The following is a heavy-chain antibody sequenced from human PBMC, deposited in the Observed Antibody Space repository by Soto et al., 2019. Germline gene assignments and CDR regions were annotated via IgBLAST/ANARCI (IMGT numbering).Heavy chain of an antibody. CDR3: ARGDWFHP. CDR2: IYYTGTT. J-gene: IGHJ5*02. CDR1: GGSISSGDYY. Sequence: SETLSLTCAVSGGSISSGDYYWNWIRQPPGKGLEWIGYIYYTGTTKYNPSLKSRATLSVDTAKNRFSLNLTSLTAADTAVYYCARGDWFHPWGQGTQVTVSS. V-gene: IGHV4-30-4*01.